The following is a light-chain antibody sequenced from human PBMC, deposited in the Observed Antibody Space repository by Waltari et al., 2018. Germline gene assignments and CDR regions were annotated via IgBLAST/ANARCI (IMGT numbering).Light chain of an antibody. CDR3: SSQTLDGLVL. Sequence: QSVLTQPASVSGSPGQSITISCSGLGSAAGASESVSWHQHPPAKAPQVIIYDVTHRPSGVSDRFSASKSANTASLTISRLQPEDEADYYCSSQTLDGLVLFGGGTRLTVL. V-gene: IGLV2-14*03. CDR1: GSAAGASES. J-gene: IGLJ2*01. CDR2: DVT.